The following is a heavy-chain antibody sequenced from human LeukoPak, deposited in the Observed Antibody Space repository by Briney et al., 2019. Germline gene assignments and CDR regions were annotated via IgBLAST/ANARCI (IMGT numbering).Heavy chain of an antibody. D-gene: IGHD5-12*01. CDR2: IYYSGST. CDR3: ARGHSAYPYYFDY. J-gene: IGHJ4*02. Sequence: PSETLSLTCTVSGGSISTYYWSWIRQPPGKGLEWIGYIYYSGSTNYNPSLKSRVTISVDTSKNEFSLTLTSVTAADTAVYYCARGHSAYPYYFDYWGQGTLVTVSS. V-gene: IGHV4-59*01. CDR1: GGSISTYY.